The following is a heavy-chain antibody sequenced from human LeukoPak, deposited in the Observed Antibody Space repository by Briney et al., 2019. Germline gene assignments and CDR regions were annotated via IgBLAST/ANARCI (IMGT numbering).Heavy chain of an antibody. CDR3: ARHCGGGCYSKAFDI. CDR2: IYYSGST. J-gene: IGHJ3*02. V-gene: IGHV4-59*08. Sequence: QSSETLSLTCTVSGGSISSYYWSWIRQPPGKGLEWIGYIYYSGSTNYNPSLKSRVIISVDTSKNQFSLNLSSVTAADTAVYYCARHCGGGCYSKAFDIWGQGTMVTVSS. CDR1: GGSISSYY. D-gene: IGHD2-21*02.